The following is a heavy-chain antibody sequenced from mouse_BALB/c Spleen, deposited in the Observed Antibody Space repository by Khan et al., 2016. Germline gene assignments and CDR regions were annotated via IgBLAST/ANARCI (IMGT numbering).Heavy chain of an antibody. D-gene: IGHD1-2*01. J-gene: IGHJ1*01. CDR1: GYSITSDYA. Sequence: VQLQQPGPGLVKPSQSLSLTCTVTGYSITSDYAWNWIRQFPGNKLEWMGYIKYSGSTTYNPSLKSRISITRDTSKNQFFLQLKSVTTEDTATYYCARVPTATRYFGVWGAGTTVTVSS. CDR3: ARVPTATRYFGV. V-gene: IGHV3-2*02. CDR2: IKYSGST.